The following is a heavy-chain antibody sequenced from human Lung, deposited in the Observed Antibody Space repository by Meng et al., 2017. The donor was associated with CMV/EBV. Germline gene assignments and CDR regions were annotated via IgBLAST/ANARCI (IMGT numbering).Heavy chain of an antibody. CDR3: ARGVNYDILTGP. D-gene: IGHD3-9*01. CDR1: GYTFTGYY. J-gene: IGHJ5*02. Sequence: SVXVSXXASGYTFTGYYMHWVRQAPGQGLEWMGWINPNSGGTNYAQKFQGRVTMTRDTSISTAYMELSRLRSDDTAVYYCARGVNYDILTGPWGQGTRVTVSS. V-gene: IGHV1-2*02. CDR2: INPNSGGT.